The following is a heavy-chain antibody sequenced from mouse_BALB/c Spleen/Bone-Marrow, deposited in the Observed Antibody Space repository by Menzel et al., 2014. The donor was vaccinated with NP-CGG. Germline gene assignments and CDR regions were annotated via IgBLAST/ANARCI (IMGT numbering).Heavy chain of an antibody. CDR2: ISSYYGDA. Sequence: QVQLKHSGAELVRPGVSVKIPCKGSGYTFTDYAVHWVKQSHTKSLEWIGLISSYYGDATYNQKFKGKATMTVDKSSSTAFLELARLTSEDSAIYYCARSGKVRNAMDYWGQGTSVTVSS. V-gene: IGHV1-67*01. D-gene: IGHD2-14*01. CDR1: GYTFTDYA. J-gene: IGHJ4*01. CDR3: ARSGKVRNAMDY.